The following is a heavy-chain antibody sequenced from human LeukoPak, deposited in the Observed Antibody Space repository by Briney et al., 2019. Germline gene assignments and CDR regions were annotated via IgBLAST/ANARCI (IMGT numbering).Heavy chain of an antibody. V-gene: IGHV5-51*01. D-gene: IGHD6-13*01. CDR3: ARFGLTSSLDY. CDR1: GYSFTSYW. J-gene: IGHJ4*02. Sequence: GESLKISCKGSGYSFTSYWIGWGRQMPGKGLEWMGIIYPGDSDTRYSPSFQGQVTFSVDKSISTAYLQWSSLKASDTAMYYCARFGLTSSLDYWGQGTLVTVSS. CDR2: IYPGDSDT.